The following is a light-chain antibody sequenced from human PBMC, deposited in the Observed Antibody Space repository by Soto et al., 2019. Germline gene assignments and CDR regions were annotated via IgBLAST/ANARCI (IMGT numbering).Light chain of an antibody. CDR2: DAS. CDR3: QQGGNWPLT. V-gene: IGKV3-11*01. J-gene: IGKJ5*01. CDR1: QSVSSY. Sequence: IVLTQSPATLSLSPGERATLSSRASQSVSSYLAWYQQKPGQAPRLLIYDASSRASGIPARFSGSGSGTDFTLTISYLEPEDFAVYYCQQGGNWPLTFGQGTRLEN.